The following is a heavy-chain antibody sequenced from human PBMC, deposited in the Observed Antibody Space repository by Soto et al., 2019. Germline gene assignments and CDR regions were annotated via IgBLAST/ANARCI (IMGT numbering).Heavy chain of an antibody. CDR3: AKDEGQRGYSGYDSNYCYYYGMDV. V-gene: IGHV3-23*01. CDR1: GFTFSSYA. CDR2: ISGSGGST. Sequence: GGSLRLSCAASGFTFSSYAMSWVRQAPGKGPEWVSAISGSGGSTYYADSVKGRFTISRDNSKNTLYPQRNSLRAEDTAVYYCAKDEGQRGYSGYDSNYCYYYGMDVWGQGTTVTVSS. D-gene: IGHD5-12*01. J-gene: IGHJ6*02.